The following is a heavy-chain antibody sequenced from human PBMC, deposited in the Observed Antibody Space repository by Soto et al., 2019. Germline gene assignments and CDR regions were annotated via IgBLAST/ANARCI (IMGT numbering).Heavy chain of an antibody. V-gene: IGHV3-9*01. J-gene: IGHJ4*02. Sequence: GGSLRLSCAASGFTFDDYAMHWVRQAPGKGLEWVSGISWNSGSIGYADSVKGRFTISRDNAKNSLYLQMNSLRAEDTALYYCAKDRSGVAGLFDDWGQGTLVTVSS. D-gene: IGHD6-19*01. CDR3: AKDRSGVAGLFDD. CDR2: ISWNSGSI. CDR1: GFTFDDYA.